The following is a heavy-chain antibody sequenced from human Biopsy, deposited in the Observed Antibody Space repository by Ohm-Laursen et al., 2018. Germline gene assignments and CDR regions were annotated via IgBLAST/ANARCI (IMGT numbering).Heavy chain of an antibody. Sequence: ASVKVSCKASGYSFTSYYMHWVRQAPGQGLEWMGMFNPSDSTTSYPKIFQGRVTMTRDTSKSTVYMELSSLRSADTAVYFCAKITGWYGGLYYFDYWGQGTLVTVSS. J-gene: IGHJ4*02. D-gene: IGHD6-19*01. CDR3: AKITGWYGGLYYFDY. CDR2: FNPSDSTT. CDR1: GYSFTSYY. V-gene: IGHV1-46*01.